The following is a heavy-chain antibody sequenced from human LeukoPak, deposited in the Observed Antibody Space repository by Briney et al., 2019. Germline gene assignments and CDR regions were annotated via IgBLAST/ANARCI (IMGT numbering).Heavy chain of an antibody. CDR1: GFTFSSYS. V-gene: IGHV3-21*01. CDR3: ARDSSGWYLDY. D-gene: IGHD6-19*01. Sequence: GGSLRLSCAASGFTFSSYSMNWVRQAPGKGLEWVSSISSISSYIYYADSVKGRFTISRDNAKNSLYLQMNSLRAEDTAVYYCARDSSGWYLDYWGQGTLVTVSS. J-gene: IGHJ4*02. CDR2: ISSISSYI.